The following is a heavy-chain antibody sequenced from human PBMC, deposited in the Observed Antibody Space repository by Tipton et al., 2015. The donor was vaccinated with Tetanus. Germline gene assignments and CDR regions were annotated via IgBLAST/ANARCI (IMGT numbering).Heavy chain of an antibody. D-gene: IGHD6-6*01. CDR3: ARGVRYSGSSFHWFDT. V-gene: IGHV4-59*01. CDR2: VSHSGRT. Sequence: LRLSCTVSSASMKDYYWSWIRLPPGKGLEWIGYVSHSGRTNSNPSLKSRITISIDTSKNHFSLELTSVTAADTALYYCARGVRYSGSSFHWFDTWGQGTLVTVSS. CDR1: SASMKDYY. J-gene: IGHJ5*02.